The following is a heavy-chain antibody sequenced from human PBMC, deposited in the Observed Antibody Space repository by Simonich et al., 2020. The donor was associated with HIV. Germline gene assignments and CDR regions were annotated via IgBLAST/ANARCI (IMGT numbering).Heavy chain of an antibody. CDR2: ISTSGNVI. CDR3: ARDPYNFWSGSHFDY. V-gene: IGHV3-48*03. D-gene: IGHD3-3*01. Sequence: EVQLVESGGGLVQPGGSLRLSCAASGFTFSSYEMNWVRQAPGKGLGWVSKISTSGNVIFYADSVKGRFTISRDNAKNSLYLQMNSLRAEDTAVYYCARDPYNFWSGSHFDYWGQGTLVTVSS. J-gene: IGHJ4*02. CDR1: GFTFSSYE.